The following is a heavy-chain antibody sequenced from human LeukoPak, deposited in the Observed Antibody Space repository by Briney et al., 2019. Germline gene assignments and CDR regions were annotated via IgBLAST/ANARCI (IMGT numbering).Heavy chain of an antibody. J-gene: IGHJ4*02. V-gene: IGHV3-23*01. D-gene: IGHD3-10*01. CDR1: GFTFSSYA. CDR2: ISGSGGST. CDR3: AKGTHFLSMVRGALDY. Sequence: GGSLRLSCAASGFTFSSYAMSWVRQAPGKGLEWVSAISGSGGSTYYADSVKGRFTISRDNSKNTLYLQMNSLRAEDTAVYYCAKGTHFLSMVRGALDYRGQGTLVTVSS.